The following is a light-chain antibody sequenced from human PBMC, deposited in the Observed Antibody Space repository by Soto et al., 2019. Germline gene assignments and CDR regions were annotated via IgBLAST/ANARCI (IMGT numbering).Light chain of an antibody. V-gene: IGLV2-14*03. CDR2: DVS. CDR1: SSDVGAYNY. Sequence: QSALTQPASVSGSPGQSITISCTGTSSDVGAYNYVSWYQHHPGKVPKLMIYDVSHRPSGVSNRFSGSKSGNSASLTISGLQADDEADYYCSSYGGVSAPVLFGGGTKLTVL. CDR3: SSYGGVSAPVL. J-gene: IGLJ3*02.